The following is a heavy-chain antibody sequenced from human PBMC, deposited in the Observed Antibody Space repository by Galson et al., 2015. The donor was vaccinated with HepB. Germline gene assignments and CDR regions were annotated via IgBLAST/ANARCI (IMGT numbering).Heavy chain of an antibody. CDR1: GFTFSSYS. V-gene: IGHV3-48*01. CDR3: ASRGPTGWFDP. CDR2: ISSSSGTI. Sequence: SLRVSCAASGFTFSSYSMNWVRQAPGKGLEWVSYISSSSGTIYYADSVKGRFTISRDNAKNSLYLQMNSLRAEDTAVYYCASRGPTGWFDPWGQGTLVTVSS. J-gene: IGHJ5*02.